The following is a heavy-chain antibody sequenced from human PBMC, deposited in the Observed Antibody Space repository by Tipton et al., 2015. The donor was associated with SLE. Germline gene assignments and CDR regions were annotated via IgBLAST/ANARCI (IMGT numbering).Heavy chain of an antibody. CDR1: GFTFGSHW. J-gene: IGHJ4*02. CDR3: VRESDFWIFDF. D-gene: IGHD3-3*01. V-gene: IGHV3-74*01. CDR2: INNDGSST. Sequence: GSLRLSCAASGFTFGSHWMHWVRQAPGKGLVWVARINNDGSSTSYAESVEGRFTISRDNARKTLNLQMNSLRAEDTAVYFCVRESDFWIFDFWGQGVLVTLSS.